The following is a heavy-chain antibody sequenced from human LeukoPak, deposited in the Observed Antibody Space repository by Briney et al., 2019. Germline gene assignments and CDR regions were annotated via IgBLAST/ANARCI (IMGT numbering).Heavy chain of an antibody. V-gene: IGHV4-39*07. CDR3: ARVFGSSWFIYYYYYMDV. D-gene: IGHD6-13*01. CDR2: IYCSGST. CDR1: GGSISSSSYY. Sequence: SETLSLTCTVSGGSISSSSYYWGWIRQPPGKGLEWIGSIYCSGSTYYNPSLKSRVTISVDTSKNQFSLKLSSVTAADTAVYYCARVFGSSWFIYYYYYMDVWGKGTTVTVSS. J-gene: IGHJ6*03.